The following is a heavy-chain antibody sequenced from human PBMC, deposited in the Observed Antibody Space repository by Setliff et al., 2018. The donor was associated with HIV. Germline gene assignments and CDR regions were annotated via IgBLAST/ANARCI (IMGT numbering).Heavy chain of an antibody. CDR1: GGSISSRGYY. CDR2: IYYSGST. D-gene: IGHD3-16*01. J-gene: IGHJ4*02. Sequence: SLTCTVSGGSISSRGYYWGWIRQPPGKGPEWTGSIYYSGSTYYNPSLKSRVTISVDTSKNQFSLKLTSVTAADTAGYYCVRGWGGALHYWGQGALVTVS. V-gene: IGHV4-39*01. CDR3: VRGWGGALHY.